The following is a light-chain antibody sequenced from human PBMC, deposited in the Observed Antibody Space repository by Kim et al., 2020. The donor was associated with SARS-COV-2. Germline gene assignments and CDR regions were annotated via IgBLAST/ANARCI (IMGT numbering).Light chain of an antibody. V-gene: IGKV3-15*01. Sequence: VSPGERATLSCRASRGVGTTLVWYQQKAGQAPRLLIYAASAGATGVPARFSGSGSGTEFTLTISSPQPEDSAVYYCQQHNNWPYTLGQGTKLEI. CDR1: RGVGTT. J-gene: IGKJ2*01. CDR2: AAS. CDR3: QQHNNWPYT.